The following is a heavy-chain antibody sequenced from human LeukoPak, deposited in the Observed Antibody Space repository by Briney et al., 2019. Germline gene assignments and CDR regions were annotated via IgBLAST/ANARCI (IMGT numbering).Heavy chain of an antibody. CDR2: ISGGGAKT. CDR3: AKCAKTPDGGSGWCNWFDA. Sequence: GGSLRLSCAASGFNFDSYAMNWVRQAPGKGLEWVSFISGGGAKTLYADSVKGRFTISRDNSRNTLYLQLNSLRAEDTALYYCAKCAKTPDGGSGWCNWFDAWGQGTLVTVSS. D-gene: IGHD3-3*01. J-gene: IGHJ5*02. CDR1: GFNFDSYA. V-gene: IGHV3-23*01.